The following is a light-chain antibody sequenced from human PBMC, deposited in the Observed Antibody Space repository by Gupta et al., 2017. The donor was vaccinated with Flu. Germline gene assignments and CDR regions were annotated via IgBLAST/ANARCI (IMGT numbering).Light chain of an antibody. CDR3: SSDTSSSTFYV. CDR2: DVT. J-gene: IGLJ1*01. CDR1: SSDVGGSDY. Sequence: QSALTQPASVAGSPGQSITIPCTGTSSDVGGSDYVSWYQQNPDKAPKLIIYDVTNRPSGVSSCFTGSKSGNTASLTISGLQAEDETDYYCSSDTSSSTFYVFGTGTKVTVL. V-gene: IGLV2-14*01.